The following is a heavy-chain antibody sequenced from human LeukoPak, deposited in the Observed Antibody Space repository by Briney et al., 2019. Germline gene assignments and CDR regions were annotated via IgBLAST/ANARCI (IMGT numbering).Heavy chain of an antibody. Sequence: GGSLRLSCAASRFTFSNAWMSWVRQAPGKGLEWVGRIKSKTDGGTTDYAAPVKGRFSISRDDSRNTLYLQMNSLKTEDTAVYYCSTILVYSSTYSGGDYFDYWGQGTLVTVSS. V-gene: IGHV3-15*01. CDR1: RFTFSNAW. CDR3: STILVYSSTYSGGDYFDY. D-gene: IGHD3-22*01. CDR2: IKSKTDGGTT. J-gene: IGHJ4*02.